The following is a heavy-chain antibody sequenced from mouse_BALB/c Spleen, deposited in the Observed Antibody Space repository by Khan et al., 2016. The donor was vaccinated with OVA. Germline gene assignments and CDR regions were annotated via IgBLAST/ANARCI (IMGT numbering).Heavy chain of an antibody. V-gene: IGHV5-12*02. CDR1: GFTFSDYF. CDR2: ISTGGGST. D-gene: IGHD2-14*01. J-gene: IGHJ4*01. CDR3: ARRYDSNYFAMDY. Sequence: EVELVESGGGLVQPGGSLKLSCATSGFTFSDYFMYWVRQTPEKRLEWVAYISTGGGSTYYPATVKGRSTISRDNANNTLYLQMSRLKSEATAMYACARRYDSNYFAMDYWGQGTSVTVSS.